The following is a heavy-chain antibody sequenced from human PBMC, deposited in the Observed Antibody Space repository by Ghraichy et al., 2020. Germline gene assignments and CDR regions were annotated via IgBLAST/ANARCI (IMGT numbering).Heavy chain of an antibody. CDR2: INHSGNT. CDR1: GGSFSGYY. V-gene: IGHV4-34*01. D-gene: IGHD1-1*01. J-gene: IGHJ4*02. Sequence: SETLSLTCAVYGGSFSGYYWSWIRQPPGKGLEWIGEINHSGNTNYNPSLKGRVTLSVDTSKNPFSLKLSSVTAADTAVYYCARGQWNDLDYWGQGTLVTVSS. CDR3: ARGQWNDLDY.